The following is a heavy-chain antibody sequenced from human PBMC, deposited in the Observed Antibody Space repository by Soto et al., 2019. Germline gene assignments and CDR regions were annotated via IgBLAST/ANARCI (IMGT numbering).Heavy chain of an antibody. V-gene: IGHV4-39*01. J-gene: IGHJ4*02. CDR3: VRLAIRFYFDF. CDR2: VSLSGNT. CDR1: GVSISSPYFY. Sequence: SETLSLTCTVSGVSISSPYFYWGWIRQPPGKGLEWIGSVSLSGNTYYNPSLTSRVTISGDTSKSQFSLELTSATAADTAMYYCVRLAIRFYFDFWGLGTLVTAPQ. D-gene: IGHD3-10*01.